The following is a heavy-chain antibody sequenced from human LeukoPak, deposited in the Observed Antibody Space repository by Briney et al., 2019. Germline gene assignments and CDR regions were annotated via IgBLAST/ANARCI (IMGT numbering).Heavy chain of an antibody. Sequence: GGSLRLSCAASGFTFDDYAMHWVRQAPGKGLEWVSVIYSGGSTYYADSVKGRFTISRDNSKNTLYLQMNSLRAEDTAVYYCARGWGSSWYPEGHSYWGQGTLVTVSS. V-gene: IGHV3-53*01. D-gene: IGHD6-13*01. CDR3: ARGWGSSWYPEGHSY. J-gene: IGHJ4*02. CDR1: GFTFDDYA. CDR2: IYSGGST.